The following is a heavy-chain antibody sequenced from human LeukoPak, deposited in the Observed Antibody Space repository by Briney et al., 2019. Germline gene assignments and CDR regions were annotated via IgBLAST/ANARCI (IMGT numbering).Heavy chain of an antibody. Sequence: ASVKVSCKASGYTLTSYCMHWVRQAPGQGLEWMGIINPSGGSTSYAQKFQGRVTMTRDTSTSTVYMELSSLRSEDTAVYYCAREIAYDSSGYYGEWGLDYWGQGTLVTVSS. J-gene: IGHJ4*02. CDR3: AREIAYDSSGYYGEWGLDY. V-gene: IGHV1-46*01. D-gene: IGHD3-22*01. CDR1: GYTLTSYC. CDR2: INPSGGST.